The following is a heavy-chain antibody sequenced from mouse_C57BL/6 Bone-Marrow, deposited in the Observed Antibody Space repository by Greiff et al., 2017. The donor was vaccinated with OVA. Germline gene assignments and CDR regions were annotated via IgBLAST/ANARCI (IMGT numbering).Heavy chain of an antibody. CDR2: IDPSDSYT. Sequence: QVQLKQPGAELVKPGASVKLSCKASGYTFTSYWMQWVKQRPGQGLEWIGEIDPSDSYTNYNQKFKGKATLTVDTSSSTAYMQLSSLTSEDSAVYYCAREGRGYAMDYWGQGTSVTVSS. V-gene: IGHV1-50*01. CDR3: AREGRGYAMDY. CDR1: GYTFTSYW. J-gene: IGHJ4*01.